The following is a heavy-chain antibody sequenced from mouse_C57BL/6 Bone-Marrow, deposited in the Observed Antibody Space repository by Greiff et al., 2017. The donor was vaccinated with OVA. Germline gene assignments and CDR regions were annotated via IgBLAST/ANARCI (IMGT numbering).Heavy chain of an antibody. CDR2: INPGSGGT. CDR3: ACFDGYSDY. J-gene: IGHJ2*01. D-gene: IGHD2-3*01. Sequence: QVQLQQSGAELVRPGTSVKVSCKASGYAFTNYLIEWVKQRPGQGLEWIGVINPGSGGTNYNEKFKGKATLTADKSSSTAYMQLSSLTSEDSAVYFYACFDGYSDYWGQGTTLTVSS. V-gene: IGHV1-54*01. CDR1: GYAFTNYL.